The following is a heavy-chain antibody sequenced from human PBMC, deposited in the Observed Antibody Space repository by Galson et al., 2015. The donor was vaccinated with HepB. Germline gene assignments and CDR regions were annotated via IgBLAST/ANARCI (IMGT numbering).Heavy chain of an antibody. J-gene: IGHJ4*02. CDR3: ARELELGYFQS. CDR1: GYTFTGYF. Sequence: SVKVSCKATGYTFTGYFIHWVRQVPGQGLEWMGRINPTSGGANFAQKVEGRVTMTRDTSINTAYMEVNRLRSGDTAVYYCARELELGYFQSWGQGTLVTVSS. CDR2: INPTSGGA. V-gene: IGHV1-2*06. D-gene: IGHD3-9*01.